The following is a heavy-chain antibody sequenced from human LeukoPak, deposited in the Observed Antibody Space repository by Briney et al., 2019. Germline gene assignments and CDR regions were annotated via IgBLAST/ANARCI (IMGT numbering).Heavy chain of an antibody. D-gene: IGHD2-15*01. CDR2: INHSGST. Sequence: SHTHSLTQAVYGGPHSGYYWRCIPHPPGKGLEWIGEINHSGSTNYNPSLKSRVNISVDTSKNQFSLKLSSVTAADTAVYYCAGGYCSGGSCRRRNYYYGMDVWGKGTTVTVSS. V-gene: IGHV4-34*01. J-gene: IGHJ6*04. CDR3: AGGYCSGGSCRRRNYYYGMDV. CDR1: GGPHSGYY.